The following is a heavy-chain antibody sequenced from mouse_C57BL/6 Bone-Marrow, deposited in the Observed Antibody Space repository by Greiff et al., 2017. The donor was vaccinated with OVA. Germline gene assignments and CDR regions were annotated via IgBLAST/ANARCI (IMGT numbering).Heavy chain of an antibody. J-gene: IGHJ1*03. V-gene: IGHV1-64*01. CDR2: IHPNSGST. CDR3: ARGTTVPSLYWYFDV. D-gene: IGHD1-1*01. CDR1: GYTFTSYW. Sequence: QVQLQQPGAELVKPGASVKLSCKASGYTFTSYWMHWVKQRPGQGLEWIGMIHPNSGSTNYNEKFKSKATLTVDKPSSTAYMQLSSLTSEDSAVYYCARGTTVPSLYWYFDVWGTGTTVTVSS.